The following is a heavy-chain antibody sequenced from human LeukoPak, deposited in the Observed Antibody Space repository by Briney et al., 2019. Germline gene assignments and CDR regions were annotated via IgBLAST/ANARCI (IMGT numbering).Heavy chain of an antibody. Sequence: PGGSLRLSCAASGFSFSSYWMSWVRQAPGKGLEWVANIKQDGSEKYYVDSVKGRFTISRDNSKNSLYLHMNSLRAEDTAVYYCARELLNNDALDIWGQGTMVTVSS. CDR1: GFSFSSYW. CDR2: IKQDGSEK. J-gene: IGHJ3*02. CDR3: ARELLNNDALDI. D-gene: IGHD3-10*01. V-gene: IGHV3-7*01.